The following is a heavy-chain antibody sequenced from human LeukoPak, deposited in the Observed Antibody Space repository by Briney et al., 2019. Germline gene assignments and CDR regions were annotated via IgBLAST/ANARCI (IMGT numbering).Heavy chain of an antibody. J-gene: IGHJ4*02. Sequence: GGSLRLSCAASGFTFSSYWMNWARQAPGKGLEWVSGISGSGGSTYYADSVKGRFTISRDNSENTLYLQMNSLRAEDTAVYYCAKGATTSDYWGQGALVTVSS. CDR3: AKGATTSDY. V-gene: IGHV3-23*01. CDR2: ISGSGGST. D-gene: IGHD1-26*01. CDR1: GFTFSSYW.